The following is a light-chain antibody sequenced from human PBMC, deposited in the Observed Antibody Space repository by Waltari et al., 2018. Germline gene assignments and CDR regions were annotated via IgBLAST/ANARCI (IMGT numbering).Light chain of an antibody. CDR2: WAS. J-gene: IGKJ1*01. CDR1: QTVLLSSNNKNY. Sequence: DIVMTQSPDSLPVSLGERATINCKSSQTVLLSSNNKNYLAWYQQNPGQPPKLLIYWASTRQSGVPDRFRGSGSETNFTLTISSLQAEDVATYYCQQYYTTPQTFGQGTKVEIK. CDR3: QQYYTTPQT. V-gene: IGKV4-1*01.